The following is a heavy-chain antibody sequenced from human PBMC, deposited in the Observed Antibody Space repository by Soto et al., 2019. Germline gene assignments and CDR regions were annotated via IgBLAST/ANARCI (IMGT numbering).Heavy chain of an antibody. CDR3: ARAGGSCSGGSCTHLYFYGIDV. D-gene: IGHD2-15*01. CDR1: GFTFSRFW. J-gene: IGHJ6*02. CDR2: IDSYGSST. V-gene: IGHV3-74*01. Sequence: EVQLVESGGGLVQPGGSLRVSCAASGFTFSRFWMHWVRQAPGMGLVWVSRIDSYGSSTNYADSVKGRFTISRDNATNTLYLQMNSLRAEDTAVYYCARAGGSCSGGSCTHLYFYGIDVWGQGTTVTVSS.